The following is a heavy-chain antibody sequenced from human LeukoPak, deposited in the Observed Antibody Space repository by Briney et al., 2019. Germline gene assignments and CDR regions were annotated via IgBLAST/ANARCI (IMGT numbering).Heavy chain of an antibody. D-gene: IGHD3-22*01. CDR2: INAGNGNT. CDR1: GYTFTSYA. CDR3: ARGITMTVVDPDAFDI. J-gene: IGHJ3*02. Sequence: ASVKVSCKASGYTFTSYAMHWVRQAPGQRLEWMGWINAGNGNTKYSQKFQGRVTITRDTSASTAYMELSSLRSEDTAVYYCARGITMTVVDPDAFDIWGQGTMVTVSS. V-gene: IGHV1-3*01.